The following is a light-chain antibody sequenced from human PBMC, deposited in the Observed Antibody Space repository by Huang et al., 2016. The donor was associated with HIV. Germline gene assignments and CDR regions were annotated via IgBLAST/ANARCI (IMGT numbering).Light chain of an antibody. J-gene: IGKJ4*01. V-gene: IGKV3-11*01. CDR2: DTS. Sequence: IVLTQSPATLSWYPGERVTLSCRASQSVGNYIAWYQQHPCPSPKLLMYDTSNRATGTPVRFSGSGSGTYFTLTISSLESEDFAFYYCQQRSSGVTFGGGTKVQVK. CDR3: QQRSSGVT. CDR1: QSVGNY.